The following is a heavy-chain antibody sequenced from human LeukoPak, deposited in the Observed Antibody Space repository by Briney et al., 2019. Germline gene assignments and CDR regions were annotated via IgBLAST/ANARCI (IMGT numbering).Heavy chain of an antibody. CDR2: ISYSSSTI. J-gene: IGHJ4*02. V-gene: IGHV3-48*02. Sequence: GGSLRLSCAASGFTFSSYSMNWVRQAPGKGLEWVSYISYSSSTIYYADSVKGRFTISRDNAKNSLYLQMNSLRDEDTAVYYCARDERAGSGWYFVYWGRGTLVTVSS. CDR1: GFTFSSYS. D-gene: IGHD6-19*01. CDR3: ARDERAGSGWYFVY.